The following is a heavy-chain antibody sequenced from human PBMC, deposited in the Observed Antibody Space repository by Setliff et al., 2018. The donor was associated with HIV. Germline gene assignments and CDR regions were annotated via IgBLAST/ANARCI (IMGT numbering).Heavy chain of an antibody. D-gene: IGHD1-26*01. CDR3: AKAYAKWAVGAMAGYFDY. Sequence: GGSLRLSCAVSGFTFSTYWMHWVRQAPGKGLVWVSRINSDGSTTTYADSVKGRFTISRDNSKNSLYLQMDSLRSEDTAFYYCAKAYAKWAVGAMAGYFDYCGQGTLVTVSS. V-gene: IGHV3-74*03. J-gene: IGHJ4*02. CDR1: GFTFSTYW. CDR2: INSDGSTT.